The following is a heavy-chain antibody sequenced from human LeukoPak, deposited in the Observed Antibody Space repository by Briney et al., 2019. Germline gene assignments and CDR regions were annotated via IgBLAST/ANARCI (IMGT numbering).Heavy chain of an antibody. V-gene: IGHV1-69*04. CDR2: IIPILGIA. Sequence: SAKVSCKASGGTFSSYTISWVRQAPGQGLEWVGRIIPILGIANYAQKFQGRVTITADKSTSTAYMELSSLRSEDTAVYYCARDPGSCSSTSCYGWWFDPWGQGTLVTVSS. CDR3: ARDPGSCSSTSCYGWWFDP. D-gene: IGHD2-2*01. J-gene: IGHJ5*02. CDR1: GGTFSSYT.